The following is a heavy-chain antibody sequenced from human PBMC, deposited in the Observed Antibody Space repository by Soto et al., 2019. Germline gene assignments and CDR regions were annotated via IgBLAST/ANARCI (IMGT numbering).Heavy chain of an antibody. V-gene: IGHV4-39*01. CDR2: IYYSGST. CDR1: GGSISSSSYY. Sequence: QLQLQESGPGLVKPSETLSLTCTVSGGSISSSSYYWGWIRQPPGKGLEWIGSIYYSGSTYYNPXLKSQVTISVXXSXNXXSLKLSSVTAADTAVYYCARRRSSYATGLWNYFDYWGQGTLVTVSS. CDR3: ARRRSSYATGLWNYFDY. D-gene: IGHD5-18*01. J-gene: IGHJ4*02.